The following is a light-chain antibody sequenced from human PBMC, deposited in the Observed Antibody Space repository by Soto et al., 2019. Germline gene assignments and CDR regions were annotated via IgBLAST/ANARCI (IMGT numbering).Light chain of an antibody. J-gene: IGLJ1*01. CDR1: SSDVGSYNL. CDR2: EGT. V-gene: IGLV2-23*01. Sequence: QSVLTQPASVSGSPGQSITISCTGTSSDVGSYNLVSWYQQHPGRAPKLMIYEGTKRPSGVSNRFSGSKAGNTASLTISGLQAEDEADYYCCSYAGSSTLYVFGTGTQLTV. CDR3: CSYAGSSTLYV.